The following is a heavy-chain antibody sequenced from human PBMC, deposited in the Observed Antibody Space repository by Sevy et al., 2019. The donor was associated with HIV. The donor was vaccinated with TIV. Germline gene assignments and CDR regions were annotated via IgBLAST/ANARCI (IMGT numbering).Heavy chain of an antibody. CDR3: ARDYDSSGYSPAGVDY. J-gene: IGHJ4*02. D-gene: IGHD3-22*01. Sequence: RGSLRLSCAASGFTFSSYAMHWVRQAPGKGLEWVAVISYDGSNKYYADSVKGRFTISRDNSKNTLYLQMNSLRAEDTAVYYCARDYDSSGYSPAGVDYWGQGTLVTVSS. CDR1: GFTFSSYA. CDR2: ISYDGSNK. V-gene: IGHV3-30-3*01.